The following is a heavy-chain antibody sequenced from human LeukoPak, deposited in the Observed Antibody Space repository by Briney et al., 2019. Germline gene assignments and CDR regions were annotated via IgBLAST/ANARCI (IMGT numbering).Heavy chain of an antibody. CDR3: ARGAYCGGDCYSPFDN. CDR1: GNTFIGYY. V-gene: IGHV1-2*06. J-gene: IGHJ4*02. Sequence: ASVKVSCKASGNTFIGYYMYWVRQAPGQGLEWMGRINPNSGGTNYAQKFQGRVTMTRDTSISTAYMEVSRLRSDDTAVYFCARGAYCGGDCYSPFDNWGQETLVTVSS. CDR2: INPNSGGT. D-gene: IGHD2-21*02.